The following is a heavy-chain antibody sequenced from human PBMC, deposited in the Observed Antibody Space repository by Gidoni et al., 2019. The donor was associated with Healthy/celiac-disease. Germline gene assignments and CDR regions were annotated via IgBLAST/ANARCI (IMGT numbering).Heavy chain of an antibody. CDR1: GGSISSYY. CDR3: ARVTAARSRWFDP. V-gene: IGHV4-59*01. J-gene: IGHJ5*02. Sequence: QVQLQESGPGLVKPSETLSLTCTVSGGSISSYYWSWIRQPPGKGLEWIGYIYYSGSTNYNPSLKSRVTISVDTSKNQFSLKLSSVTAADTAVYYCARVTAARSRWFDPWGQGTLVTVSS. D-gene: IGHD6-6*01. CDR2: IYYSGST.